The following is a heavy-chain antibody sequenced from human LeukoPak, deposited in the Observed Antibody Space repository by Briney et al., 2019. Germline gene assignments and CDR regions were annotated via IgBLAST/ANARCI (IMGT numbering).Heavy chain of an antibody. J-gene: IGHJ3*02. Sequence: GASVKVSCKASGYTFTSYAMHWVRQAPGQRLEWMGWINAGNGNTKYSQKFQGRVTITRDTSASTAYMELSSLRSEDTAVYYCARANWGYDSSGSDAFDIWGQGTMVTVSS. CDR3: ARANWGYDSSGSDAFDI. CDR2: INAGNGNT. CDR1: GYTFTSYA. D-gene: IGHD3-22*01. V-gene: IGHV1-3*01.